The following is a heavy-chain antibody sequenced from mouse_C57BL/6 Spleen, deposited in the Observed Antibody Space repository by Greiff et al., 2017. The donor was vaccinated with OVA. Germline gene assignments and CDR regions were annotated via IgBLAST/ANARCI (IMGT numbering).Heavy chain of an antibody. CDR3: ARRMVTTLYFDY. CDR2: IDPSDSYT. Sequence: QVQLQQPGAELVRPGSSVKLSCKASGYTFTSYWMHWVKQRPGQGLEWIGEIDPSDSYTNYNQKFKGKSTLTVDKSSSTAYMQLSSLTSEDSAVYYCARRMVTTLYFDYWGQGTTLTVSS. V-gene: IGHV1-69*01. J-gene: IGHJ2*01. D-gene: IGHD2-2*01. CDR1: GYTFTSYW.